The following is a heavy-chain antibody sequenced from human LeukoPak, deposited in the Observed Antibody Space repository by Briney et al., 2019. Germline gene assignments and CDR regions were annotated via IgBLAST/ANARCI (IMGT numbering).Heavy chain of an antibody. V-gene: IGHV3-74*01. Sequence: GGSLRLSCAASGFTFSSYWMHWVRQAPRKGLVWVSRINSDGSSTSYADSVKGRFTISRDNAKNTLYVQMNSLRVEDTAVYYCARVAYSSSWYIDYWGQGTLVTVSS. CDR1: GFTFSSYW. CDR3: ARVAYSSSWYIDY. J-gene: IGHJ4*02. D-gene: IGHD6-13*01. CDR2: INSDGSST.